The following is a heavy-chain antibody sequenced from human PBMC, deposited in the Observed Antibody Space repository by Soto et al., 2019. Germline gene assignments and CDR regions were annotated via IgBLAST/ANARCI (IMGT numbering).Heavy chain of an antibody. CDR1: GFTVSNNY. Sequence: VQLVESGGGLIQPGGSLRLSCAVSGFTVSNNYMSWVRQAPGKGLEGVSVIYSGGYTAYGDSVKGRFTISRDNSKNTLNHQMNSRRAARPGVYSGAPQRGGGGYWGQGTLVTVSS. CDR2: IYSGGYT. J-gene: IGHJ4*02. D-gene: IGHD6-25*01. V-gene: IGHV3-53*01. CDR3: APQRGGGGY.